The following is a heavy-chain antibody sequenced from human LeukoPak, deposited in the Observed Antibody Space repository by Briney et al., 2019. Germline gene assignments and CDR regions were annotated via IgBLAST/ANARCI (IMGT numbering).Heavy chain of an antibody. CDR3: ARASHDYGDYSHFDY. V-gene: IGHV4-39*07. Sequence: SETLSLTCTVSGGSISSSSYYWGWIRQPPGKGLEWIGSIYHSGSTNFNPSLKTQVTISVDKSKKHFSLKMTSVTAADTAVYYCARASHDYGDYSHFDYWGQGTLVTVSS. CDR1: GGSISSSSYY. D-gene: IGHD4-17*01. J-gene: IGHJ4*02. CDR2: IYHSGST.